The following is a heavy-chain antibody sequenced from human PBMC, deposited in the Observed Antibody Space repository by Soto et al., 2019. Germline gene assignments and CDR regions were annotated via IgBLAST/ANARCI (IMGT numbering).Heavy chain of an antibody. V-gene: IGHV3-23*01. D-gene: IGHD3-3*01. Sequence: GVSLRLSCAATGFTFSTYALSWVRQGPGKGLEWVSGISGNGGTKYYADSVKGRFTISRDNSQSALFLQLNSLKADDSAVYYYARAHYERPNFYYYAMDVWGRGTTVTVSS. J-gene: IGHJ6*02. CDR2: ISGNGGTK. CDR3: ARAHYERPNFYYYAMDV. CDR1: GFTFSTYA.